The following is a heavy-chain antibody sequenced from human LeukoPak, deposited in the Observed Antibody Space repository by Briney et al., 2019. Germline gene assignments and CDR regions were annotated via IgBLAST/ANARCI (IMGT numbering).Heavy chain of an antibody. CDR1: GYTFTSYD. CDR2: MNPNSGNT. D-gene: IGHD3-10*01. V-gene: IGHV1-8*01. CDR3: ARALWFGEFSFYYFDY. Sequence: ASVKVSCKASGYTFTSYDINWVRQATGQGLEWMGWMNPNSGNTGYAQKFQGRVTMTRNTPISTAYMELSSLRSEDTAVYYCARALWFGEFSFYYFDYWGQGTLVTVSS. J-gene: IGHJ4*02.